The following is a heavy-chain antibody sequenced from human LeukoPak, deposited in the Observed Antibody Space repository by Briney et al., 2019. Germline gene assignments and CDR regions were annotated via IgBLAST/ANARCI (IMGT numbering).Heavy chain of an antibody. D-gene: IGHD3-16*02. Sequence: ASVKVSCKASGYTFTGYYMHWVRQAPGQGLEWMGWIDPNSGGTNYAQKFQGRVTMTRDTSISTAYMELSRLRSDDTAVYYCARVEVGDYVWGSYRLWGQGTLVTVSS. J-gene: IGHJ4*02. CDR3: ARVEVGDYVWGSYRL. V-gene: IGHV1-2*02. CDR2: IDPNSGGT. CDR1: GYTFTGYY.